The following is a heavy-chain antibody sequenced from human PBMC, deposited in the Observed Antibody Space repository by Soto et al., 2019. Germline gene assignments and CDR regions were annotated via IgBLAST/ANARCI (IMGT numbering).Heavy chain of an antibody. D-gene: IGHD3-10*01. CDR1: GFTFSSYA. J-gene: IGHJ5*02. Sequence: EVQLLESGGGLVQPGGSLRLSCAAAGFTFSSYAMSWVRQAPGKGLEWVSAISGSGGSTYYADSVKGRFTIPRDNSKNTLYLKMNSLRAEDTAVYYCAKDLEITMVRGVNFEDWFDPWGQGTLVTVSS. CDR2: ISGSGGST. V-gene: IGHV3-23*01. CDR3: AKDLEITMVRGVNFEDWFDP.